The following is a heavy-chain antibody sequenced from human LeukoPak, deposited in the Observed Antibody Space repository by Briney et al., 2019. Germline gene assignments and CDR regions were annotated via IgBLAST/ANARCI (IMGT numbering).Heavy chain of an antibody. CDR1: GGSISSYY. Sequence: SETLSLTCTVSGGSISSYYWSWIRQPPGKGLEWIGYIYYSGSTNYNPSLKSRVTISVDTSKNQFSLKLSSVTAADTAAYYCARHVWSYYYYGMDVWGQGTTVTVSS. D-gene: IGHD1-1*01. CDR3: ARHVWSYYYYGMDV. CDR2: IYYSGST. J-gene: IGHJ6*02. V-gene: IGHV4-59*08.